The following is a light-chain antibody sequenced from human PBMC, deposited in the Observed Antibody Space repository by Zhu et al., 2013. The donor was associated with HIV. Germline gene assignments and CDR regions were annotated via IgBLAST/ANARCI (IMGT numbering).Light chain of an antibody. J-gene: IGKJ4*01. CDR1: QSVSSSF. CDR3: QQYGSSPLT. V-gene: IGKV3-20*01. CDR2: ETS. Sequence: EIVMTQSPATLSVSSGERATLSCRASQSVSSSFLAWYQQKIGQPPRLLMYETSTRAAGIPARFSGSGSVRDFTLTITGLEPEDFAVYYCQQYGSSPLTFGGGT.